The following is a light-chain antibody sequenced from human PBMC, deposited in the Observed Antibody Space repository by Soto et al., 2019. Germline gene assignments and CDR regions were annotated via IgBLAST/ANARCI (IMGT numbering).Light chain of an antibody. Sequence: QSVLTQPPSASGSPGQSVTISCTGTSSDVGGYNYVSWYQQHPGKAPKLMIYEVSKWPSGVPDRFSGSKSGNTASLTVSGLQAEDEADYYCSSYAGSNNFNVFGTGTKVTAL. CDR3: SSYAGSNNFNV. V-gene: IGLV2-8*01. CDR1: SSDVGGYNY. J-gene: IGLJ1*01. CDR2: EVS.